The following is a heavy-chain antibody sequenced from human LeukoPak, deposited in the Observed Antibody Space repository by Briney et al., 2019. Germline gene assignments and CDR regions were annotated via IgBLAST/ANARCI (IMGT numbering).Heavy chain of an antibody. CDR3: ARLASIAVARFDY. D-gene: IGHD6-19*01. CDR2: INYSGST. CDR1: GGSISSSSYY. V-gene: IGHV4-39*01. J-gene: IGHJ4*02. Sequence: SETLSPTCTVSGGSISSSSYYWGWIRQPPGKGLEWIGSINYSGSTYYNPSLKSRVTISVDTSKNQFSLKLNSVTAADTTVYYCARLASIAVARFDYWGQGTLVTVSS.